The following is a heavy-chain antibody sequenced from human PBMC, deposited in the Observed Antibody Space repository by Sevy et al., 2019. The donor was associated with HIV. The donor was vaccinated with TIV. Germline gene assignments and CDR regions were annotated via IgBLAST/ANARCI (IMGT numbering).Heavy chain of an antibody. J-gene: IGHJ4*02. Sequence: GGSLRLSCATSGFTFSTYGMHWVRQAPGKGLEWVSFIRYDGSNKFYLDSVKGRFTISRDNSKNTIYLQIKSLRVEDTVIYYCAKDSAQTVYGMGTSAGGRDYWGQGTLVTVSS. CDR2: IRYDGSNK. CDR1: GFTFSTYG. D-gene: IGHD2-8*01. V-gene: IGHV3-30*02. CDR3: AKDSAQTVYGMGTSAGGRDY.